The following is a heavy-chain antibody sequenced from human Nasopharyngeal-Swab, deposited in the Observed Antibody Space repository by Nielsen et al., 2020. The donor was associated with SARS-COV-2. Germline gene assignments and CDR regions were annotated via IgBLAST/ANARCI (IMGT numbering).Heavy chain of an antibody. Sequence: WIRQPPGKGPEYVSAIETNGEKTYYADSVKGRFIISRDDSKNTFSLQMSSLRIEDTEIYYCVRGTTHWGRGALVTVSS. V-gene: IGHV3-64D*09. D-gene: IGHD4-11*01. CDR3: VRGTTH. CDR2: IETNGEKT. J-gene: IGHJ4*02.